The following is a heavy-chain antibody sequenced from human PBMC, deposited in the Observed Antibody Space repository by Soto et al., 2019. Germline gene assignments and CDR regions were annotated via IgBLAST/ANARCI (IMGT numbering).Heavy chain of an antibody. J-gene: IGHJ3*02. Sequence: KPSETLSLTXTVSGGSVSSGRYYWSWIRQPPGKGLEWIGYIYYSGSTNYNPSLKSRVTISVDTSKNQFSLKLSSVTAADTAVYYCARDSSGYDAFDIWGQGTMVTVSS. CDR1: GGSVSSGRYY. D-gene: IGHD3-22*01. V-gene: IGHV4-61*01. CDR3: ARDSSGYDAFDI. CDR2: IYYSGST.